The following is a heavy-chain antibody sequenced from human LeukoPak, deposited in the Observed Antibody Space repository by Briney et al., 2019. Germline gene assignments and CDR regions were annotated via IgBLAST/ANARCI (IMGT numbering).Heavy chain of an antibody. CDR3: AKDDYSNRGFFDY. J-gene: IGHJ4*02. D-gene: IGHD4-11*01. CDR2: ISGSGGST. CDR1: GFTFSSYA. V-gene: IGHV3-23*01. Sequence: GGSLRLSCAASGFTFSSYAMSWVRQAPGKGLEWVSAISGSGGSTYYADSVKGRVTISRDNSKNTLYLQMNSLRAEDTAVYYCAKDDYSNRGFFDYWGQGTLVTVSS.